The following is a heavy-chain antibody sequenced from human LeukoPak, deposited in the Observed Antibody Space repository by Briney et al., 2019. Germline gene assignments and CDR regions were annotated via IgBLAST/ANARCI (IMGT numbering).Heavy chain of an antibody. CDR3: ARAPRPGFWSGYCEY. J-gene: IGHJ4*02. CDR2: KKQDGGEE. D-gene: IGHD3-3*01. CDR1: GFTFSSFW. V-gene: IGHV3-7*01. Sequence: GGSLSFSCEAPGFTFSSFWLTWARQAPGRGLKGVAKKKQDGGEEYYVGSVKGRFTISRDKAKNSLYLQMNSLRAEDTAVYYCARAPRPGFWSGYCEYWGQGTLVTVSS.